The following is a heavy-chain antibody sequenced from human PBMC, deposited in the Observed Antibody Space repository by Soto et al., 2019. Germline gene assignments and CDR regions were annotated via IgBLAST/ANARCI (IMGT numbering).Heavy chain of an antibody. CDR2: IDWDDDK. CDR1: GYSISSGYHW. CDR3: ARNSPHYYDSSGYHAGSGDLDY. J-gene: IGHJ4*02. V-gene: IGHV2-70*04. D-gene: IGHD3-22*01. Sequence: TLSLTCAVSGYSISSGYHWGWIRQPPGKGLEWLARIDWDDDKFYSTSLKTRLTISKDTSKNQVVLTMTNMDPVDTATDYCARNSPHYYDSSGYHAGSGDLDYWGQGTRGTVS.